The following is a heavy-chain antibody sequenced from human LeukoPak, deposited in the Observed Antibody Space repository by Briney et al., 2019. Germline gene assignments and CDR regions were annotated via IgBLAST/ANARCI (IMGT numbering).Heavy chain of an antibody. Sequence: ASVKVSCKASGGTFSSYAISWVRQAPGQGLEWMGGIIPIFGTANYAQKFQGRVTITTDESTGTAYMELSSLRSEDTAVYYCANLWFGELSKDAFDIWAKGQWSPSLQ. CDR1: GGTFSSYA. J-gene: IGHJ3*02. CDR3: ANLWFGELSKDAFDI. D-gene: IGHD3-10*01. V-gene: IGHV1-69*05. CDR2: IIPIFGTA.